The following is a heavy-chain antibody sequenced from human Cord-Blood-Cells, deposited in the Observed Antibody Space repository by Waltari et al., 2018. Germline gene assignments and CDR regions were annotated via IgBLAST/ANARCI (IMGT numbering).Heavy chain of an antibody. CDR2: ISGSGGST. CDR3: ANGQGVINY. Sequence: EVQLLESGGGLVQPGGSLRPSCAASGFPFSSYAIIWVRRAQGEGREWVPAISGSGGSTDYADAVKGRFTSSRDNSKNTLYLQMDSLRAEDTAVYYCANGQGVINYWGQGTLVTVSS. CDR1: GFPFSSYA. V-gene: IGHV3-23*01. D-gene: IGHD3-10*01. J-gene: IGHJ4*02.